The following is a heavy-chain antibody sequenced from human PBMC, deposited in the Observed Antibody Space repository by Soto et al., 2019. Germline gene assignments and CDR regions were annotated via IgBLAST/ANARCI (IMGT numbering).Heavy chain of an antibody. CDR2: IYSGGST. CDR1: GFTVSSNY. Sequence: PGGSLRLSCAASGFTVSSNYMNWVRQAPGKGLEWVSVIYSGGSTYYADSVKGRFTISRDNSKNTLYLQMNSLRAEDTAVYYCASIYCSSASCYKGYQYYSMDVWGQGTTVTVSS. V-gene: IGHV3-53*01. D-gene: IGHD2-2*02. J-gene: IGHJ6*02. CDR3: ASIYCSSASCYKGYQYYSMDV.